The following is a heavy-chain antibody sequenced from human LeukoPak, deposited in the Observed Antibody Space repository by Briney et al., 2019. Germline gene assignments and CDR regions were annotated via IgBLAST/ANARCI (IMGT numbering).Heavy chain of an antibody. J-gene: IGHJ4*02. CDR1: GFSISNNY. CDR3: ARGFRYSTGWKDFDY. CDR2: IYSGGTT. V-gene: IGHV3-53*01. Sequence: PGGSLRLSCAASGFSISNNYMSWVRQAPGKGLEWVSVIYSGGTTYYADSVRGRFTSSRDNSKNTLYLQMNGLRAEDTAVYYCARGFRYSTGWKDFDYWGQGTLVTVSS. D-gene: IGHD6-19*01.